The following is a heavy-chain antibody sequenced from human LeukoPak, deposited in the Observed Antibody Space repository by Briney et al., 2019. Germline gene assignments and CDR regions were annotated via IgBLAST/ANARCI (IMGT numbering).Heavy chain of an antibody. J-gene: IGHJ6*03. V-gene: IGHV4-34*01. CDR3: ARAPGGLGYCSSTSCYTGNYYYYYMDV. CDR1: GGSFSGYY. CDR2: INHSGST. D-gene: IGHD2-2*02. Sequence: SETLSLTFAVYGGSFSGYYWSWIRQPPGKGLEWIGEINHSGSTNYKPSLMNRVTISVHTSQNQFSLKPSSVTAADTAVYYCARAPGGLGYCSSTSCYTGNYYYYYMDVWGKGTTVTVSS.